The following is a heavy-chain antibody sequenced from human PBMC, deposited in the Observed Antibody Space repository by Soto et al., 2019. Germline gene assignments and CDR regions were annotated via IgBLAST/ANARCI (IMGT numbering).Heavy chain of an antibody. Sequence: ASVKVSCKASGYTFTSYGISWVRQAPGQGLEWMGWISAYNGNTNYAQKLQGRVTMTTDTSTSTAYMELRSLRSDDTAVYYCARDVVGYLGYCSGGSCYGPPIPYDAFDIWGQGTMVTVSS. V-gene: IGHV1-18*01. D-gene: IGHD2-15*01. J-gene: IGHJ3*02. CDR3: ARDVVGYLGYCSGGSCYGPPIPYDAFDI. CDR2: ISAYNGNT. CDR1: GYTFTSYG.